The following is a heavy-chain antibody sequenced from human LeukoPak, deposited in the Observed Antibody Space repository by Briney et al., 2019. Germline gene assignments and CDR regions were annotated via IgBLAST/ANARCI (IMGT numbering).Heavy chain of an antibody. CDR2: IYYSGST. CDR1: GGSISSYY. J-gene: IGHJ4*02. V-gene: IGHV4-59*08. CDR3: ARHLSSDWFLDY. D-gene: IGHD6-19*01. Sequence: SETLSLTCTVSGGSISSYYWSWIRQPPGKGLEWIGYIYYSGSTYYNPSLKSRVTISVDMSKNQFSLKLSSVTAADTAVYYCARHLSSDWFLDYWGQGTLVTVSS.